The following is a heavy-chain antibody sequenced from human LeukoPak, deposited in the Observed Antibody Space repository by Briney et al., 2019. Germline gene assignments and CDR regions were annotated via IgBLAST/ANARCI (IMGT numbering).Heavy chain of an antibody. CDR3: ARQISDYYYYYIDV. D-gene: IGHD3-10*01. V-gene: IGHV4-39*01. Sequence: PETLSLTCSVSGGSISSSNYYWGWIRQPPGKGLEWIGTIYYSGTTYYNPSLESRVTISEDMSKNQFSLTLRSVTAADTAVYYCARQISDYYYYYIDVWGKGTTVTVSS. CDR2: IYYSGTT. J-gene: IGHJ6*03. CDR1: GGSISSSNYY.